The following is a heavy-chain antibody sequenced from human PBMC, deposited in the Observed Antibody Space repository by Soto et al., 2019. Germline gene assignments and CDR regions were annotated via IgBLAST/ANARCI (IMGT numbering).Heavy chain of an antibody. J-gene: IGHJ4*02. V-gene: IGHV3-30*18. Sequence: GGSLRLSCAASGFTFSTYGMHWVRQAPGKGLEWVAVISYDGSNKYYADSVKGRFTISRDNSKNTLYLQMNSLRVEDTAVYYCAKQRGYSYGLEYWGQGTLVTVSS. D-gene: IGHD5-18*01. CDR1: GFTFSTYG. CDR3: AKQRGYSYGLEY. CDR2: ISYDGSNK.